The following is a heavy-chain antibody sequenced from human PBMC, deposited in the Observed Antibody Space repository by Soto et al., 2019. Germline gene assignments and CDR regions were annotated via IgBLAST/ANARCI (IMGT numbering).Heavy chain of an antibody. CDR3: ARGGYGVTGGFDY. Sequence: GGSLRLSCAASGFTFDDYAMHWVRQAPGKGLEWVSGISWNSGSIGYADSVKGRFTISRDNAKNSLYLQMNSLRAEDTALYYCARGGYGVTGGFDYWGQGTLVTVSS. V-gene: IGHV3-9*01. J-gene: IGHJ4*02. CDR1: GFTFDDYA. CDR2: ISWNSGSI. D-gene: IGHD4-4*01.